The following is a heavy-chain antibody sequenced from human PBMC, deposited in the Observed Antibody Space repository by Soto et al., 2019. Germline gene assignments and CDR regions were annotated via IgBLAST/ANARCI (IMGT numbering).Heavy chain of an antibody. V-gene: IGHV3-48*02. CDR3: ARDHRLDSSEWYATDASDI. CDR2: ISGSSSTI. D-gene: IGHD6-19*01. J-gene: IGHJ3*02. CDR1: GFTFDTYS. Sequence: DVQLVESGGGLVQAGGSLRLSCAASGFTFDTYSMNWVRQAPGKGLEWVSYISGSSSTIYYADSVRGRFTISRDNAKNSLYLQVNGLRDEDTAVYYCARDHRLDSSEWYATDASDIWGQGTMVTVSS.